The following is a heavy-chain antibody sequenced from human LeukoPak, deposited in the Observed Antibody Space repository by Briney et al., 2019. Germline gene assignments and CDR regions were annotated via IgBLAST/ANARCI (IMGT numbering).Heavy chain of an antibody. CDR3: ARVEVGYCSGTSCYWADSYYYYYMDV. Sequence: GGSLRLSCAASGFTFNKYWMTWVRQAPAKGLEWVANIKQDETEKYYVDSVKGRFTISRDNAKNSLYLQMNSLRAEDTAVYYCARVEVGYCSGTSCYWADSYYYYYMDVWGKGTTVTVSS. J-gene: IGHJ6*03. CDR1: GFTFNKYW. CDR2: IKQDETEK. D-gene: IGHD2-2*01. V-gene: IGHV3-7*01.